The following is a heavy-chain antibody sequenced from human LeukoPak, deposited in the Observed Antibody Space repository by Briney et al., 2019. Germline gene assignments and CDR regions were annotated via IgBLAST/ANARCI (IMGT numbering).Heavy chain of an antibody. V-gene: IGHV3-30*18. CDR3: AKGATWIHPDNWFDP. Sequence: GRSLRLSCAASGFTFSSYGMHWVRQAPGKGLEWVAVISYDGSNKYYADSVKGRFTISRDNSKNTLYLQMTSLRAEDTAVYYCAKGATWIHPDNWFDPWGQGTLVTVSS. J-gene: IGHJ5*02. D-gene: IGHD5-18*01. CDR2: ISYDGSNK. CDR1: GFTFSSYG.